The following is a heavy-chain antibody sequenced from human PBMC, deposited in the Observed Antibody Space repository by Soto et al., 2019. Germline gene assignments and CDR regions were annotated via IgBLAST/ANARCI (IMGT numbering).Heavy chain of an antibody. V-gene: IGHV1-18*01. Sequence: QVPPLQSGAEVKKPGASVKVSCKASGYTFTRYGVTWVRQAPGQGLEWMGSISAYSGNTNYAQKLQGRVTMTSDTSTNTVYMELRSLRSDDTAVYYCARTDGDYSDAFDIWGQGTMVTVSS. D-gene: IGHD4-17*01. CDR1: GYTFTRYG. CDR2: ISAYSGNT. CDR3: ARTDGDYSDAFDI. J-gene: IGHJ3*02.